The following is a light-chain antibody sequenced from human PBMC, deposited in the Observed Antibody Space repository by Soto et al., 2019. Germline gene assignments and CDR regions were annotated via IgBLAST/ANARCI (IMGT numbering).Light chain of an antibody. J-gene: IGLJ2*01. V-gene: IGLV1-40*01. Sequence: QAVVTQPPSVSGAPGQRVTISCTGSSSNIGTGFDVHWYQQLPGTAPQLLIYGNSKRPSGVPDRFPGSKSGTSASLAITGLQAEDEAEYYCQSYDSSLSVVFGGGTKLTVL. CDR2: GNS. CDR1: SSNIGTGFD. CDR3: QSYDSSLSVV.